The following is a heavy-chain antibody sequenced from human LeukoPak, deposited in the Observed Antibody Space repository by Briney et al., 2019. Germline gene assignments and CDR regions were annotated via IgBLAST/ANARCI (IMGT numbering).Heavy chain of an antibody. CDR2: INHSEST. J-gene: IGHJ4*02. Sequence: PSETLSLTCAVYGGSFSGYYWSWIRQPPGKGLEWIGEINHSESTNYNPSLKSRVTISVDTSKNQFSLKLSSVTAADTAVYYCARGYYYDSSGPLDYWGQGTLVTVSS. D-gene: IGHD3-22*01. CDR3: ARGYYYDSSGPLDY. CDR1: GGSFSGYY. V-gene: IGHV4-34*01.